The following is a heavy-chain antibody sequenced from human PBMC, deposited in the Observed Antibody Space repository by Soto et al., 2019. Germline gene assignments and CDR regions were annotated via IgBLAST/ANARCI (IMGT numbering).Heavy chain of an antibody. CDR2: LWYDGSNK. CDR1: GFTFSSYG. Sequence: QVQLVESGGGVVQPGRSLRLSCAASGFTFSSYGMHWARQAPGKGLEWVAVLWYDGSNKYYADSVKGRFTISRDNSKHTLYLQLNSLRAEDTAVYYCARAPPYGDYGRYFDYWGQGPLVTVSS. D-gene: IGHD4-17*01. V-gene: IGHV3-33*01. CDR3: ARAPPYGDYGRYFDY. J-gene: IGHJ4*02.